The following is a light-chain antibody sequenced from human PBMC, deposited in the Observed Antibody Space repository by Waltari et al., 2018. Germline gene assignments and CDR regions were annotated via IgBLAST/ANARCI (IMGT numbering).Light chain of an antibody. Sequence: SYEMSQPPSVSVSPGQTATITCSGDKLGQKYTSWYQQKPGQSPLLVIYEDKKRPSGIPERCSGSHSGDTATLTISGTQAMDEGDYYCQAWDSSTAVFGGGTKVTVL. CDR2: EDK. V-gene: IGLV3-1*01. CDR1: KLGQKY. CDR3: QAWDSSTAV. J-gene: IGLJ2*01.